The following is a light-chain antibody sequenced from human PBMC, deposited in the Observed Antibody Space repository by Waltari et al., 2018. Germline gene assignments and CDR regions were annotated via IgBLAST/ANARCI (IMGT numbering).Light chain of an antibody. J-gene: IGLJ2*01. Sequence: QSARTQPASVSGSPGQSITIPCTGTSSDVGSYTLLSWYQQHPGKAPKLMIYEGSKRPSGVSTRFSGSKSGNTASLTISGLQAEDEADYYCCSYAGSKVVFGGGTKLTVL. CDR2: EGS. CDR1: SSDVGSYTL. V-gene: IGLV2-23*01. CDR3: CSYAGSKVV.